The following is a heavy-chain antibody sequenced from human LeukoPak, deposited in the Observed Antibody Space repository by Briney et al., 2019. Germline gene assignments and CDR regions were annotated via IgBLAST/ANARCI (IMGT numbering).Heavy chain of an antibody. CDR2: IIPIFGTA. V-gene: IGHV1-69*05. Sequence: ASVKVSCKASGGTFSSYAISWVRQAPGQGLEWMGGIIPIFGTANYAQKFQGRVTITTDESTSTAYMELSSLRSEDTAVHYCARGPSPYAVAGIFDYWGQGTLVTVSS. J-gene: IGHJ4*02. CDR1: GGTFSSYA. CDR3: ARGPSPYAVAGIFDY. D-gene: IGHD6-19*01.